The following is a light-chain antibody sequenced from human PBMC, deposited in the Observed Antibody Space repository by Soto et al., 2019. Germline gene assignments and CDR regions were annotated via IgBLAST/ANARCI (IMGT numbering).Light chain of an antibody. CDR2: EVS. Sequence: QSVLTQPASVSGSPGQSITISCTGTSSDVGSYNLVSWYQQHPGKAPKLMIYEVSKRPSGVSNRFSGSKSGNTASLTISGLQAEEEADYYCCSYAGSSTRVVFGGGTQLTVL. V-gene: IGLV2-23*02. CDR1: SSDVGSYNL. J-gene: IGLJ2*01. CDR3: CSYAGSSTRVV.